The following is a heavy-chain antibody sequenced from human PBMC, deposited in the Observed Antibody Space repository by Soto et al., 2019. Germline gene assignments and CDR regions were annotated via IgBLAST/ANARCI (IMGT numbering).Heavy chain of an antibody. Sequence: SETLSLTCAVSGGSISSGGYSWSWIRQPPGKGLEWIGYIYHSGSTYYNPSLKSRVTISVDRSKNQFSLKLSSVTTADTAVYYCARVKSQSDAFDIWGQGTMVTVSS. CDR3: ARVKSQSDAFDI. CDR1: GGSISSGGYS. J-gene: IGHJ3*02. CDR2: IYHSGST. V-gene: IGHV4-30-2*01.